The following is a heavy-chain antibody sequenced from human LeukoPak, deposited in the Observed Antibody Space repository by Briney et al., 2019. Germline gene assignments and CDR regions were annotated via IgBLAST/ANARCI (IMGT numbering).Heavy chain of an antibody. CDR2: ISGSGGTT. D-gene: IGHD4-17*01. Sequence: GGSLRLSCAASGFAFSSYAMSWVRQAPGKGLEWVSVISGSGGTTYYADSVKGRFTISRDNSKNTLYVQMNSLRAEDTAVYYCARANDYGDVSVDPWGQGTLVTVSS. CDR1: GFAFSSYA. CDR3: ARANDYGDVSVDP. J-gene: IGHJ5*02. V-gene: IGHV3-23*01.